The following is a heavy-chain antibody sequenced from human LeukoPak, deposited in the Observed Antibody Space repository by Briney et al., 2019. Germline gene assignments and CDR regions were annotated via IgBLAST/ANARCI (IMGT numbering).Heavy chain of an antibody. J-gene: IGHJ6*02. V-gene: IGHV3-48*03. Sequence: PGGSLRLSCAASGFTFSSYEMNWVRQAPGKGLEWVSYISSSGSTIYYADSVKGRFTVSRDNAKNSLYLQMNSLRAEDTAAYYCARDRYVSGIYYYGMDVWGQGTTVTVSS. CDR3: ARDRYVSGIYYYGMDV. CDR1: GFTFSSYE. CDR2: ISSSGSTI. D-gene: IGHD3-16*01.